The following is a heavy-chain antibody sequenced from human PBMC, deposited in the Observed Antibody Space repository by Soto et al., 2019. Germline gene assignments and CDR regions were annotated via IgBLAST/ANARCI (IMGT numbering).Heavy chain of an antibody. D-gene: IGHD5-18*01. J-gene: IGHJ4*02. CDR3: ARDFPSGYSYDPDY. CDR1: GFTFSSYG. CDR2: IWYDGSNK. Sequence: GGSLRLSCAASGFTFSSYGMHWVRQAPGKGLEWVAVIWYDGSNKYYADSVKGRFTISRDNSKNTLYLQMNSLRAEDTAVYYCARDFPSGYSYDPDYWGQGTLVTVS. V-gene: IGHV3-33*01.